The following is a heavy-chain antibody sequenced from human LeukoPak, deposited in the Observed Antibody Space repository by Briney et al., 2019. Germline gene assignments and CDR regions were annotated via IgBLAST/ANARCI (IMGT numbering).Heavy chain of an antibody. CDR1: GFTFSSYA. J-gene: IGHJ4*02. V-gene: IGHV3-23*01. CDR3: AKAHLVDIVATIKKYYFGY. D-gene: IGHD5-12*01. Sequence: GGSLRLSCAASGFTFSSYAMSWVRQAPGKGLEWVSAISGSGGSTYYADSVKGRFTISRDNSKNTLYLQMNSLRAEDTAVYYCAKAHLVDIVATIKKYYFGYWGQGTLVTVSS. CDR2: ISGSGGST.